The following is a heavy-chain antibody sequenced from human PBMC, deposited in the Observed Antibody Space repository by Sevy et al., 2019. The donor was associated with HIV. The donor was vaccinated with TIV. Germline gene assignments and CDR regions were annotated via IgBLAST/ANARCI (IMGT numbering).Heavy chain of an antibody. CDR3: ARDLNYCSGGSCYWFDP. V-gene: IGHV3-53*01. CDR2: IYSGGST. J-gene: IGHJ5*02. D-gene: IGHD2-15*01. CDR1: GFTVSSNY. Sequence: GGSLRLSCAASGFTVSSNYMSWDRQAPGKGLEWVSVIYSGGSTYYADSVKGRFTISRDNSKNTLYLQMNSLRAEDTAVYYCARDLNYCSGGSCYWFDPWGQGTLVTVSS.